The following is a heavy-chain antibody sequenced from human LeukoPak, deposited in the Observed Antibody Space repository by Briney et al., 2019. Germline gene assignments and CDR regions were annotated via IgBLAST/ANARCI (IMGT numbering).Heavy chain of an antibody. CDR2: ISSSSYT. CDR1: GFTFSDYY. V-gene: IGHV3-11*05. D-gene: IGHD3-10*01. Sequence: PGGSLRLSCAASGFTFSDYYMSWIRQAPGKGLEWVSYISSSSYTNYADSVKGRFTISRDNAKNSLYLQMNSLRAEDTAVYYCARDNGDGSGSNWFDPWGQGTLVTVSS. CDR3: ARDNGDGSGSNWFDP. J-gene: IGHJ5*02.